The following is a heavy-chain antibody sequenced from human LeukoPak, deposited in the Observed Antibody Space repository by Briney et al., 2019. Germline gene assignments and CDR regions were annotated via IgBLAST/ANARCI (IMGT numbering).Heavy chain of an antibody. D-gene: IGHD3-3*01. J-gene: IGHJ5*02. CDR2: IYYSGST. V-gene: IGHV4-59*01. CDR1: GGSISSYY. CDR3: ARGHDFWSGYYQGFDP. Sequence: SETLSLTCTVSGGSISSYYWSWIRQPPGKGLEWIGYIYYSGSTNYNPSLKSRATISVDTSKNQFSLKLSSVTAADTAVYYCARGHDFWSGYYQGFDPWGQGTLVTVSS.